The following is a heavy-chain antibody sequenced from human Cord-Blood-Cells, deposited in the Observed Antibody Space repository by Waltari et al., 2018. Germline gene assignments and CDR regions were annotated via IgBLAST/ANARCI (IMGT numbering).Heavy chain of an antibody. D-gene: IGHD4-17*01. CDR1: GGSISSSNW. CDR2: IYHSGST. V-gene: IGHV4-4*02. Sequence: QVQLQESGPGLVKPSGTLSLTCAVSGGSISSSNWWSWVRQPPGKGLEWIGEIYHSGSTTYNPSLKSRVTISVDKSKNQFSRKLSSVTAADTAVYYCASSTYGVPIMGYYFDYWGQGTLVTVSS. J-gene: IGHJ4*02. CDR3: ASSTYGVPIMGYYFDY.